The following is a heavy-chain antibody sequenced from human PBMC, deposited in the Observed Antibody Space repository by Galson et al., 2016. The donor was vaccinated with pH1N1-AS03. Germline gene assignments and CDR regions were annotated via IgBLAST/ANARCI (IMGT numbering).Heavy chain of an antibody. Sequence: SVKVSCKASGYTFISYVMHWVRQAPGQRLEWMGWINAGNGNTTYPQSFQGRVTITRDTSASKAYMELSSLRSEDTAVYYCARGRGASGMDVWGQGTTVIVSS. CDR2: INAGNGNT. J-gene: IGHJ6*02. CDR3: ARGRGASGMDV. V-gene: IGHV1-3*01. D-gene: IGHD1-26*01. CDR1: GYTFISYV.